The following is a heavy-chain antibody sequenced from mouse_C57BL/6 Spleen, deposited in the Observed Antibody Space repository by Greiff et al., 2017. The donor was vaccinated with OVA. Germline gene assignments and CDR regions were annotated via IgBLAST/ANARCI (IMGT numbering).Heavy chain of an antibody. CDR3: AIPTYGVWYFDV. CDR2: IHPNSGST. Sequence: VKLQQPGAELVKPGASVKLSCKASGYTFTSYWMHWVKQRPGQGLEWIGMIHPNSGSTNYNEKFKSKATLTVDKSSSTAYMQLSSLTSEDSAVYYCAIPTYGVWYFDVWGTGTTVTVSS. CDR1: GYTFTSYW. V-gene: IGHV1-64*01. D-gene: IGHD1-1*01. J-gene: IGHJ1*03.